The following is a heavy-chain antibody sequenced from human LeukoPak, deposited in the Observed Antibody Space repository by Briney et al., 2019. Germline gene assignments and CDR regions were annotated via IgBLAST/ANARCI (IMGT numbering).Heavy chain of an antibody. D-gene: IGHD2-15*01. V-gene: IGHV3-7*01. Sequence: GGSLRLSCAASGFTFSTYWMSWVRQAPGKGLEWVANIKPDGSQEHYVDSVTGRFTISRDNAKNSLYLQLNSLRDEGPAVYYCAREVGSPAVRSAFDLWGQGTMVTVSS. CDR3: AREVGSPAVRSAFDL. CDR1: GFTFSTYW. J-gene: IGHJ3*01. CDR2: IKPDGSQE.